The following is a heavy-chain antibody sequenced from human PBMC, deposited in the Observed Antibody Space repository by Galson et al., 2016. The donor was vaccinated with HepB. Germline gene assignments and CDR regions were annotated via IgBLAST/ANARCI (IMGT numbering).Heavy chain of an antibody. CDR2: IYWDDDK. J-gene: IGHJ4*02. CDR3: AYGPDY. V-gene: IGHV2-5*02. CDR1: GFSLSTTGVH. D-gene: IGHD4-17*01. Sequence: ALVKPTQTLTLTCTISGFSLSTTGVHVGWIRQPPGKALEWLTLIYWDDDKRYSASLKSRPTITKDASKNQVVLTMTNMDPLDTATYYCAYGPDYWGRGTLVTVSS.